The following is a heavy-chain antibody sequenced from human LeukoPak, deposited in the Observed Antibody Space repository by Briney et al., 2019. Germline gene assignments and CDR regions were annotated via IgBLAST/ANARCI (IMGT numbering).Heavy chain of an antibody. V-gene: IGHV4-59*08. J-gene: IGHJ5*02. CDR2: IYYSGST. CDR3: ARHEINGGYYDH. Sequence: SETLSLTCTVSGGSISSYYWSWIRQPPGKGLEWIGYIYYSGSTNYNPSLKSRVTISVDTSKNQFSLKLSSVTAADTAVYYCARHEINGGYYDHWGQGTLVTVSS. CDR1: GGSISSYY. D-gene: IGHD3-10*01.